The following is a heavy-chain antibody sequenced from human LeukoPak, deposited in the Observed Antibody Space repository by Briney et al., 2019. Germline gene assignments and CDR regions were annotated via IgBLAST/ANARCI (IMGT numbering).Heavy chain of an antibody. CDR3: AKDRKIVVVPAASFDY. V-gene: IGHV3-23*01. J-gene: IGHJ4*02. Sequence: GGSLRLSCAASGFTFSSYAMSWVRQAPGKGLEWVSAISGGGGSTYYADSVKGRFTISRDNSKNTLYLQMNSLRAEDTAVYYCAKDRKIVVVPAASFDYWGQGTLVTVSS. D-gene: IGHD2-2*01. CDR2: ISGGGGST. CDR1: GFTFSSYA.